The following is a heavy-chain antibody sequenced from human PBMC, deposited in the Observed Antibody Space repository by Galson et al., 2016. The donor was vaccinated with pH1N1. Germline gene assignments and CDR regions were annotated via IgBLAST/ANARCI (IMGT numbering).Heavy chain of an antibody. V-gene: IGHV1-2*02. J-gene: IGHJ4*02. CDR1: GYTFTGYY. D-gene: IGHD2-8*02. CDR3: ARETDPGLYFDY. Sequence: SVKVSCKASGYTFTGYYMHWVRQAPGQGLEWMGWINPNSGGTNYAQKFQGRVTMTRDTSISTAYMELSRLRSDDTAMYYCARETDPGLYFDYWGQGTLVTVSS. CDR2: INPNSGGT.